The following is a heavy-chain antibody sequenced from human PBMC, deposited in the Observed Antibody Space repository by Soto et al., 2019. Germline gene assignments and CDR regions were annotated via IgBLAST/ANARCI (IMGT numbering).Heavy chain of an antibody. J-gene: IGHJ5*02. V-gene: IGHV1-69*04. Sequence: SVKVSCKASGYTFTSYDINWVRQATGQGLEWMGRIIPIIGIADYAQKFQGRVTITADNSTSTAYMELSSLRSEDTAVYYCARGSGGDSTMDTWGQGTLVTVSS. CDR2: IIPIIGIA. CDR1: GYTFTSYD. CDR3: ARGSGGDSTMDT. D-gene: IGHD3-10*01.